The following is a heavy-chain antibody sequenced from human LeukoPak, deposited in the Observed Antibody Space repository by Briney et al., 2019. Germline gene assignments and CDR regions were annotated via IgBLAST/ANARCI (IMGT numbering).Heavy chain of an antibody. D-gene: IGHD6-19*01. CDR3: ASRRVRGSGWYPRESPRRQPPPEGTSGTYYFDY. V-gene: IGHV4-34*01. CDR2: INHSGST. CDR1: GGSISSYY. Sequence: SETLSLTCTVSGGSISSYYWSWIRQPAGKGLEWIGEINHSGSTNYNPSLKSRVTISVDTSKNQFSLKLSSVTAADTAVYYCASRRVRGSGWYPRESPRRQPPPEGTSGTYYFDYWGQGTLVTVSS. J-gene: IGHJ4*02.